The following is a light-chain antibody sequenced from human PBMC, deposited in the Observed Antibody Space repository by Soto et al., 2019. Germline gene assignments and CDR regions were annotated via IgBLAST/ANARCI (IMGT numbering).Light chain of an antibody. CDR3: CSHAGSSTYV. CDR1: SSDVGSYNL. CDR2: EGS. V-gene: IGLV2-23*01. Sequence: QSVRTQPAYVSGAPGQARTISCTGTSSDVGSYNLVSWYQQHPGKAPKLMIYEGSKRPSGVSNRFSGSKSGNTASLTISGLQAEDEADYYCCSHAGSSTYVFGTGTKVTVL. J-gene: IGLJ1*01.